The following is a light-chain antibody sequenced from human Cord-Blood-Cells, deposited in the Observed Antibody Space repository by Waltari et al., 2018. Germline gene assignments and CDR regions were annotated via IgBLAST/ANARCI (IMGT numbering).Light chain of an antibody. Sequence: SSELTQDPAVSVALGQTVRITCQGDSLRSYYASWYQQKPGQAPVLVIYGKNNRPAGIPDRFSGSSSGNTASLTITGAQAEEEADYYCNARDSSCNHVVFGGGTKLTVL. J-gene: IGLJ2*01. CDR3: NARDSSCNHVV. CDR1: SLRSYY. CDR2: GKN. V-gene: IGLV3-19*01.